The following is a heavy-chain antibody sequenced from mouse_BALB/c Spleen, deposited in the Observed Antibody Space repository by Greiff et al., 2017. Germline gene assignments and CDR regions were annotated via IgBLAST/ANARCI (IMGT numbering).Heavy chain of an antibody. D-gene: IGHD1-1*01. CDR2: IRNKANGYTT. V-gene: IGHV7-3*02. CDR1: GFTFTDYY. J-gene: IGHJ4*01. Sequence: EVHLVESGGGLVQPGGSLRLSCATSGFTFTDYYMSWVRQPPGKALEWLGFIRNKANGYTTEYSASVKGRFTISRDNSQSILYLQMNTLRAEDSATYYCARDPPYYGYAMDYWGQGTSVTVSS. CDR3: ARDPPYYGYAMDY.